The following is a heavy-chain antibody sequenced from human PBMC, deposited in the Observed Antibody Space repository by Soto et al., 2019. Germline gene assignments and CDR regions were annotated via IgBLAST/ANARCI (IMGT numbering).Heavy chain of an antibody. V-gene: IGHV3-30-3*01. CDR2: ISYDGSNE. Sequence: QVPLVESGGGVVQPGRSLRLSCAASGFTFRSYPMHWVRQAPGKGLEWVAVISYDGSNEYYADSVKGRFTISRDDSKNTLYLHMNGLRAEDTAVYYCAREGGWEQLGYWGQGTLVTVSS. CDR3: AREGGWEQLGY. J-gene: IGHJ4*02. D-gene: IGHD6-6*01. CDR1: GFTFRSYP.